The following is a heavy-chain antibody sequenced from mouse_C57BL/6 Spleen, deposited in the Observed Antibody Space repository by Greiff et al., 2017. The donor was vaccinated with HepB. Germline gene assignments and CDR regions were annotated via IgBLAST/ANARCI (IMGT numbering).Heavy chain of an antibody. Sequence: EVQLVESGGGLVKPGGSLKLSCAASGFTFSDYGMHWVRQAPEKGLEWVAYISSGSSTIYYADTVKGRFTISRDNAKNTLFLQMTRLRSEDTAMYYCAFIYYGNYEYAMDYWGQGTSVTVSS. CDR3: AFIYYGNYEYAMDY. CDR2: ISSGSSTI. CDR1: GFTFSDYG. V-gene: IGHV5-17*01. D-gene: IGHD2-1*01. J-gene: IGHJ4*01.